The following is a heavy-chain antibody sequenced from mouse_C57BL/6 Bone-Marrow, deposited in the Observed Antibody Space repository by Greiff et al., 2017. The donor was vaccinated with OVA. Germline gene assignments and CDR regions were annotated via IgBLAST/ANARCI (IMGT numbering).Heavy chain of an antibody. CDR2: IRSKSNNYAT. D-gene: IGHD2-3*01. J-gene: IGHJ4*01. V-gene: IGHV10-1*01. CDR1: GFSFNTYA. Sequence: EVKLVESGGGLVQPKGSLKLSCAASGFSFNTYAMNWVRQAPGKGLERVARIRSKSNNYATYYADSVKDRFTISRDDSESMLYLQMNNLKTEDTAMYYCVRWLLGAMDYWGQGTSVTVSS. CDR3: VRWLLGAMDY.